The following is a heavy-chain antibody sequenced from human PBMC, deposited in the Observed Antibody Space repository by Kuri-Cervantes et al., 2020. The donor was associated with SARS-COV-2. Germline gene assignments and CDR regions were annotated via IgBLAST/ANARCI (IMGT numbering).Heavy chain of an antibody. CDR1: GFSFSSYG. V-gene: IGHV3-20*04. D-gene: IGHD5-18*01. J-gene: IGHJ6*03. Sequence: GGSLRLSCAASGFSFSSYGMSWVRQAPGKGLEWVSGINWNGGSTGYADSVKGRFTISRDNAKNSLYLQMNSLRGEDTALYYCARGGCSYAYYHYYYLDLWGKGITVTVSS. CDR2: INWNGGST. CDR3: ARGGCSYAYYHYYYLDL.